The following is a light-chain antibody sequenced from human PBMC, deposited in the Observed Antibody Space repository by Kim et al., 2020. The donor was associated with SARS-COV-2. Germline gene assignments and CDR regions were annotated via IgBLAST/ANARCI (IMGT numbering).Light chain of an antibody. J-gene: IGLJ2*01. Sequence: LGQTVRITCQGDSLRSYYASWYQQKAGQAPVLVIYGKNNRPSGIPDRFSGSSSGNTASLTITGAQAEDEADYYCNSRDSSGNHVVFGGGTKLTVL. CDR1: SLRSYY. CDR3: NSRDSSGNHVV. CDR2: GKN. V-gene: IGLV3-19*01.